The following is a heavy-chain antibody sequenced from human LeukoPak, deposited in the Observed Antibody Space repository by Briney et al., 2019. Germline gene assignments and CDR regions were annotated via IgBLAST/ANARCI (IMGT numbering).Heavy chain of an antibody. V-gene: IGHV1-46*01. CDR3: ARPFGAGPWTTAIDY. D-gene: IGHD4-11*01. CDR2: INPSGGST. CDR1: GYTFTSYY. Sequence: GASVKVSCKASGYTFTSYYMHWVRQAPGQGLEWMGIINPSGGSTSYAQKFQGRVTMTRDTSTSTVYMELSSLRSEDTAVYYCARPFGAGPWTTAIDYWGQGTLVTVSS. J-gene: IGHJ4*02.